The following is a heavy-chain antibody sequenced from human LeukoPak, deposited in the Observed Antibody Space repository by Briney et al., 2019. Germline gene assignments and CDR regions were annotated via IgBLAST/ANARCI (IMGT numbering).Heavy chain of an antibody. Sequence: SVKVSCKASGGTFSSYTISWVRQAPGQGLEWMGRIIPILGIANYAQKFQGRVTITADKSTSTAYMELSSLRSEDTAVYYRASTYYYDSSGYYRYDYWGQGTLVTVSS. V-gene: IGHV1-69*02. D-gene: IGHD3-22*01. J-gene: IGHJ4*02. CDR2: IIPILGIA. CDR3: ASTYYYDSSGYYRYDY. CDR1: GGTFSSYT.